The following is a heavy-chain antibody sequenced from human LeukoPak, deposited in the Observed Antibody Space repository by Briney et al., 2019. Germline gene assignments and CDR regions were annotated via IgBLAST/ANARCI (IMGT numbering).Heavy chain of an antibody. Sequence: GGSLRLSCAASGFTFSSYAMTWVRQAPGKGLEWVSAISGSGGSTYYADSVKGRFTISRDNSKNTLYLQMNSLRAEDTAVYYCAKDSSSSNYYYGMDVWGQGTTVTVSS. CDR1: GFTFSSYA. D-gene: IGHD6-13*01. V-gene: IGHV3-23*01. J-gene: IGHJ6*02. CDR3: AKDSSSSNYYYGMDV. CDR2: ISGSGGST.